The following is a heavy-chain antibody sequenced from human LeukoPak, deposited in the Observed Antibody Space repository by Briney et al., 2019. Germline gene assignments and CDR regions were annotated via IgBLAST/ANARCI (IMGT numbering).Heavy chain of an antibody. D-gene: IGHD4-23*01. CDR1: GFTFSSYA. V-gene: IGHV3-30-3*01. CDR3: ASGRTVVTSYDAFDI. CDR2: ISYDGSNK. J-gene: IGHJ3*02. Sequence: PGGSLRLSCAASGFTFSSYAMHWVRQAPGKGLEWVAVISYDGSNKYYADSVKGRFTISRDNSKNTLYLQMNSLRAEDTAVYYCASGRTVVTSYDAFDIWGQGTMVTVSS.